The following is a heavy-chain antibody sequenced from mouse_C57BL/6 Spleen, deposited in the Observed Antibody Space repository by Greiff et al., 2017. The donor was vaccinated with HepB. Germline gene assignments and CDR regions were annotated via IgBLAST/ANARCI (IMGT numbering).Heavy chain of an antibody. V-gene: IGHV1-66*01. CDR2: IYPGSGNT. CDR1: GYSFTSYY. Sequence: QVQLKESGPELVKPGASVKISCKASGYSFTSYYIYWVKQSPGQGLEWIGWIYPGSGNTKYTDKFKGKATLTADTSSSTAYMQLSSLTSEDSAVYYCARTGAFDNAMDYWGQGTSVTVSS. J-gene: IGHJ4*01. CDR3: ARTGAFDNAMDY.